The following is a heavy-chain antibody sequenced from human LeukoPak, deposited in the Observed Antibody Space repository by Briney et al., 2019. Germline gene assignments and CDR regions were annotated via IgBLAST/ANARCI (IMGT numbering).Heavy chain of an antibody. CDR1: GGTFSSYA. D-gene: IGHD3-10*01. CDR3: ARAQITMVRDGRYYYYYMDV. Sequence: SVKVSCKASGGTFSSYAISWVRQAPGQGLEWMGGIIPIFGTANYAQKFQGRATITTDESTSTAYMELSSLRSEDTAVYYCARAQITMVRDGRYYYYYMDVWGKGTTVTVSS. CDR2: IIPIFGTA. J-gene: IGHJ6*03. V-gene: IGHV1-69*05.